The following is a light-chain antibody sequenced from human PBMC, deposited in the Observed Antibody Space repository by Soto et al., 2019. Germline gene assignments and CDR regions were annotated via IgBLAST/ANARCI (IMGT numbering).Light chain of an antibody. V-gene: IGKV3-11*01. CDR3: QHRTNWPIT. CDR2: DAS. Sequence: EIVLTQSPATLSLSPGERATLSCRASQSVRNALAWYQHKPGQVPRLLIYDASNRATGTPARFSGSGSGTDFTLTISSLEPDDFAVYYCQHRTNWPITFGQGTRLEIK. CDR1: QSVRNA. J-gene: IGKJ5*01.